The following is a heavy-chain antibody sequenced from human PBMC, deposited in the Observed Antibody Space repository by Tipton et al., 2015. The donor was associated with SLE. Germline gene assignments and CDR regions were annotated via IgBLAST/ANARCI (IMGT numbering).Heavy chain of an antibody. CDR1: GGSISSGGYF. Sequence: TLSLTCTVSGGSISSGGYFWSWIRQHPGEGLKWLGYIYYSGTTYYNPSLKSRLTISVDTSNNHFSLKMTSVTVADTAMYYCARVSRKYCSGGTCYSSAFDIWGQGTVVTVSS. CDR2: IYYSGTT. V-gene: IGHV4-31*03. J-gene: IGHJ3*02. CDR3: ARVSRKYCSGGTCYSSAFDI. D-gene: IGHD2-15*01.